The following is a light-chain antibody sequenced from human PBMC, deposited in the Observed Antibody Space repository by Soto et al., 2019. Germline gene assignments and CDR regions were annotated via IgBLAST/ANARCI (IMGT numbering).Light chain of an antibody. CDR2: GAS. J-gene: IGKJ1*01. CDR1: QSISNY. CDR3: RQYRNWPCT. V-gene: IGKV3D-15*03. Sequence: EIVMTQSPPTLSVSPGEGVTLSCKASQSISNYLAWYQHKPGQAPRLLINGASIRATGFPARFSGSGSGEDLTLTITIVQSEVFAIYYCRQYRNWPCTFGQGTKVEIK.